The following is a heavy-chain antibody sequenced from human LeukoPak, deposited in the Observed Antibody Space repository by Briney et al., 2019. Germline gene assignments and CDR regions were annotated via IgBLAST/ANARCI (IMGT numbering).Heavy chain of an antibody. V-gene: IGHV5-51*01. CDR1: W. Sequence: WWSWVRQPPGKGLEWMGIIYPGDSDTRYSPSFQGQVTISADKSISTAYLQWSSLKASDTAMYYCARHRYCSGGSCYSDYWGQGTLVTVSS. J-gene: IGHJ4*02. CDR2: IYPGDSDT. CDR3: ARHRYCSGGSCYSDY. D-gene: IGHD2-15*01.